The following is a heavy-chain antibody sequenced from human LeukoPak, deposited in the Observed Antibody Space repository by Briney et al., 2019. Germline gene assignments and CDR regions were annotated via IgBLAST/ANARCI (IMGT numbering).Heavy chain of an antibody. D-gene: IGHD3-10*01. J-gene: IGHJ5*02. Sequence: GGSLRLSCAASGFTFSSYAMSWVRQAPGKGLEWVSAISGSGGSTYYADSVKGRFTISRDNSKNTLYLQMNSLRAEDTAVYYCASSIWFGELWHFDPWGQGTLVTVSS. CDR2: ISGSGGST. CDR3: ASSIWFGELWHFDP. CDR1: GFTFSSYA. V-gene: IGHV3-23*01.